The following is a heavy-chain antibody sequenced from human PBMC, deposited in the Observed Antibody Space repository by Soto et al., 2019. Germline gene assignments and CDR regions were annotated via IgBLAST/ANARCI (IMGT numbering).Heavy chain of an antibody. V-gene: IGHV4-39*01. CDR1: GGSISSSSYY. CDR3: ARRGSGYPGDAFDI. D-gene: IGHD5-12*01. CDR2: IYYSGST. Sequence: QLQLQESGPGLVKPSETLSLTCTVSGGSISSSSYYWGWIRQPPGKGLEWIGSIYYSGSTYYNPSRKSRVTISVDTSKNQFSLKRSAVTAADTAVYYCARRGSGYPGDAFDIWGQGTMVTVSS. J-gene: IGHJ3*02.